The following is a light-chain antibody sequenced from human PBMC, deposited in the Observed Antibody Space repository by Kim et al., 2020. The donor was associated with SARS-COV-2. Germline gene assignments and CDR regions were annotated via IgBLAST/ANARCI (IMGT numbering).Light chain of an antibody. V-gene: IGKV3-15*01. CDR1: QSVSSN. CDR2: GAS. J-gene: IGKJ2*01. Sequence: EIVMTQSPATLSVSPGERATLSCRASQSVSSNLAWYQQKPGQAPRLLIYGASTRATGIPARFSGSGSGTEFTITISSLQSEDFAVYYCQQYNNWPPYTFGQGTKLE. CDR3: QQYNNWPPYT.